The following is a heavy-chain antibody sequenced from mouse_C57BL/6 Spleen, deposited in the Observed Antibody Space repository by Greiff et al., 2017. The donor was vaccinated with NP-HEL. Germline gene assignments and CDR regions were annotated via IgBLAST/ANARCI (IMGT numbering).Heavy chain of an antibody. V-gene: IGHV1-42*01. CDR1: GYSFTGYY. CDR3: ARGGFAY. Sequence: EVQRVESGPELVKPGASVKISCKASGYSFTGYYMNWVKQSPEKSLEWIGEINPSTGGTTYNQKFKAKATLTVDKSSSTAYMQLKSLTSEDSAVYYCARGGFAYWGQGTLVTVSA. CDR2: INPSTGGT. J-gene: IGHJ3*01.